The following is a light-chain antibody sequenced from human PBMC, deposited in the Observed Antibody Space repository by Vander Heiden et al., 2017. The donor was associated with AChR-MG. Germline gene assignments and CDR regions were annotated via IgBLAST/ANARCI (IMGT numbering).Light chain of an antibody. J-gene: IGKJ5*01. CDR2: DSS. Sequence: EIALTQSPATLSLSPGERATLSCRASQSVSSYLAWYQQKPSQAPRLLIYDSSNRATGIPARFSGSGSGTDFTLTISSLGPEDFAVYYCQRRSNWRGATFGQGTRLEIK. CDR1: QSVSSY. CDR3: QRRSNWRGAT. V-gene: IGKV3-11*01.